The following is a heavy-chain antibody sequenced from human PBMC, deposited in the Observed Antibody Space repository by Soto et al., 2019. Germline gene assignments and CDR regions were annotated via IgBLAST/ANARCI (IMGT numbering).Heavy chain of an antibody. Sequence: GGSLRLSCAASGFTFDDYAMHWVRQAPGKGLEWVSLISWDGGSTYYADSVKGRFTISRDNSKNSLYLQMNSLRAEDKALYYCAKDIALAGFGELLYYYYYYGMDVWGQGTTVTVSS. D-gene: IGHD3-10*01. CDR2: ISWDGGST. CDR1: GFTFDDYA. J-gene: IGHJ6*02. CDR3: AKDIALAGFGELLYYYYYYGMDV. V-gene: IGHV3-43D*03.